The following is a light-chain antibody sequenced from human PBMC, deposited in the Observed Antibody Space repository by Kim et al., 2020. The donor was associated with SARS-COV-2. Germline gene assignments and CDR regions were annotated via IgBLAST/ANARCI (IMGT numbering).Light chain of an antibody. CDR3: QQYKNWPYT. CDR1: QSVSSN. Sequence: SVSPGERATLSCRASQSVSSNLAWYQQKPGQAPRLLIYGAFTRATGIPARFSGSGSGTEFTLTINSLQSEEFAVYYCQQYKNWPYTFGQGTKLEI. V-gene: IGKV3-15*01. J-gene: IGKJ2*01. CDR2: GAF.